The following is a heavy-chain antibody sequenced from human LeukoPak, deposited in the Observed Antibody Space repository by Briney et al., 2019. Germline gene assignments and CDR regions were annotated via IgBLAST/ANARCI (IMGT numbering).Heavy chain of an antibody. V-gene: IGHV3-30*02. CDR2: ILNDGTWE. Sequence: GGSLRLSCAASGFTYSDYGMHWVRQAPGRGLEWVAFILNDGTWEYYPDSVKGRLTISRDNSRNTLYLQMNSVRLEDTAIYYCVKGGSISHNWFDSWGQGTLVTDSS. D-gene: IGHD3-16*01. CDR3: VKGGSISHNWFDS. CDR1: GFTYSDYG. J-gene: IGHJ5*01.